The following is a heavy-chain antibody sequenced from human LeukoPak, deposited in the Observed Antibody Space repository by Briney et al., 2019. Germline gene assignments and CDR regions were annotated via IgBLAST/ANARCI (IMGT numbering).Heavy chain of an antibody. V-gene: IGHV4-59*01. Sequence: SETLSLTCTVSGSSISSYYWSWIRQPPGKGLEWIGYIYYSGSTNYNPSLKSRVTISVDTSKNQFSLKLSSVTAADTAVYYCARGGGPYYYYGMDVWGQGTTVTVSS. J-gene: IGHJ6*02. CDR2: IYYSGST. CDR1: GSSISSYY. D-gene: IGHD2-15*01. CDR3: ARGGGPYYYYGMDV.